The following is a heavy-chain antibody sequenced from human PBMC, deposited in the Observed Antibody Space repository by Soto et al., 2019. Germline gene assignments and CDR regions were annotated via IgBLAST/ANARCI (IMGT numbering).Heavy chain of an antibody. D-gene: IGHD3-22*01. CDR3: ARHPHYYDSSGSQNWFDP. Sequence: SETLSLTCAVYGGSFSGYYWSWIRQPPGKGLEWIGEINHSGSTNYNPSLKSRVTISVDTSKNQFSLKLSSVTAADTAVYYCARHPHYYDSSGSQNWFDPWGQGTLVTVS. CDR1: GGSFSGYY. J-gene: IGHJ5*02. V-gene: IGHV4-34*01. CDR2: INHSGST.